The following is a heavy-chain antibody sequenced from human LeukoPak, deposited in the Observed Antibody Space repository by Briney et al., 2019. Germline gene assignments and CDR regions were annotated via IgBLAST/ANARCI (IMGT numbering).Heavy chain of an antibody. D-gene: IGHD3-16*01. J-gene: IGHJ4*02. Sequence: GSLRLSCAASGFTFSSYAMSWVRQAPGKGLEWVSAFSGSGGTTYYADSVNGRFTISRDNSKNTLYLQMNSLRAEDTAVYYCARGSTQYDYVWGSWGQGTLVTVSS. CDR1: GFTFSSYA. CDR2: FSGSGGTT. V-gene: IGHV3-23*01. CDR3: ARGSTQYDYVWGS.